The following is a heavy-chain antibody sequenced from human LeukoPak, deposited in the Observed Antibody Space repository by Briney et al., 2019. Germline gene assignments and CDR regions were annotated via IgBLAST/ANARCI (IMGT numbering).Heavy chain of an antibody. D-gene: IGHD3-22*01. CDR1: GFIVSRKC. CDR2: IYSGGSA. V-gene: IGHV3-66*01. J-gene: IGHJ3*02. Sequence: GGSLRLSCAASGFIVSRKCMSWVRQAPGKELEWVSVIYSGGSADYADSVKGRFTISRDNSKNTLHLQMKSLRAEDTAVYYCAKMSSYYNNLGYYAFDIWGQGTMVTVSS. CDR3: AKMSSYYNNLGYYAFDI.